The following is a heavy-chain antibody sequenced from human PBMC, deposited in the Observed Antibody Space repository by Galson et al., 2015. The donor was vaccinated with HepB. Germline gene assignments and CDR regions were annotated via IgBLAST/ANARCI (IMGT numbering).Heavy chain of an antibody. V-gene: IGHV4-59*01. CDR2: IYYSGST. Sequence: LSLTCTVSGGSISSYYWSWIRQPPGKGLEWIGYIYYSGSTNYNPSLKSRVTISVDTSKNQFSLKLSSVTAADTAVYYCARVGGAYCGGDCYSFDYWGQGTLDTVSS. CDR3: ARVGGAYCGGDCYSFDY. D-gene: IGHD2-21*01. CDR1: GGSISSYY. J-gene: IGHJ4*02.